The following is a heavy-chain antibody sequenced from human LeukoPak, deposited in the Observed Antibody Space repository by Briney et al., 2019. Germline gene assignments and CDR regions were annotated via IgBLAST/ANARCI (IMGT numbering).Heavy chain of an antibody. D-gene: IGHD1-26*01. J-gene: IGHJ4*02. Sequence: ASVKVSCKASGYTFTSYDINWVRQATGQGLERMGWMNPNSGNTGYAQKFQGRVTMTRNTSISTAYMELSSLRSEDTAVYYCARALSGSYVYYFDYWGQGTLVTVSS. CDR3: ARALSGSYVYYFDY. CDR2: MNPNSGNT. CDR1: GYTFTSYD. V-gene: IGHV1-8*01.